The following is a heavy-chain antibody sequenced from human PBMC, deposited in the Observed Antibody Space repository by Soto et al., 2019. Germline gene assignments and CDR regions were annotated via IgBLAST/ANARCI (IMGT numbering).Heavy chain of an antibody. Sequence: HPGGSLRLSCAASGFTFSSYGMHWVRQAPGKGLEWVAVISYDGSNKYYADSVKGRFTISRDNSKNTLYLQMNSLRAEDTAVYYCAKVRGDIRRAYYGMDVWGQGTTVTVSS. CDR2: ISYDGSNK. CDR3: AKVRGDIRRAYYGMDV. D-gene: IGHD3-9*01. V-gene: IGHV3-30*18. J-gene: IGHJ6*02. CDR1: GFTFSSYG.